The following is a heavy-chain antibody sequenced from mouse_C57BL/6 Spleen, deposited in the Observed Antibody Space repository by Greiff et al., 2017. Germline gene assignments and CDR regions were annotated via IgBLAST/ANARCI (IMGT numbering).Heavy chain of an antibody. CDR2: INPSTGGT. D-gene: IGHD2-3*01. J-gene: IGHJ3*01. CDR1: GYSFTGYY. V-gene: IGHV1-42*01. CDR3: ARSSGIYDGYFDAY. Sequence: EVKLQESGPELVKPGASVKISCKASGYSFTGYYMNWVKQSPEKSLEWIGEINPSTGGTTYNQKFKAKATLTVDKSSSTAYMQLKSLTSEDSAVYYCARSSGIYDGYFDAYWGQGTLVTVSA.